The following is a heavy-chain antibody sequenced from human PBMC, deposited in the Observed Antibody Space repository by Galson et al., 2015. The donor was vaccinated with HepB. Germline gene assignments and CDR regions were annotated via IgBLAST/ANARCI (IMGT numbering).Heavy chain of an antibody. Sequence: SVKVSCKVSGGTFSSYAITWVRQAPGQGLEWMGGVIPIFDSPKFARRFQCRVTIAADESTTTAYMELSSLTSEDTAVYYCARGSDSLLMFAFDYWGQGTLVTVSS. CDR2: VIPIFDSP. D-gene: IGHD3-16*01. J-gene: IGHJ4*02. V-gene: IGHV1-69*13. CDR1: GGTFSSYA. CDR3: ARGSDSLLMFAFDY.